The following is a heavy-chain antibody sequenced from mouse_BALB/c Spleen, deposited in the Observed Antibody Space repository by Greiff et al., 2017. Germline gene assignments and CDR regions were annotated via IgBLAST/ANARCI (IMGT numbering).Heavy chain of an antibody. CDR3: ASPLGSFAY. CDR2: ISNGGST. Sequence: EVMLVESGGGLVKPGGSLKLSCAASGFTFSDYYMYWVRQTPEKRLEWVATISNGGSTYYPDSVKGRFTISRDNAKNTLYLQMSSLKSEDTAMYYCASPLGSFAYWGQGTLVTVSA. D-gene: IGHD6-1*01. CDR1: GFTFSDYY. V-gene: IGHV5-4*02. J-gene: IGHJ3*01.